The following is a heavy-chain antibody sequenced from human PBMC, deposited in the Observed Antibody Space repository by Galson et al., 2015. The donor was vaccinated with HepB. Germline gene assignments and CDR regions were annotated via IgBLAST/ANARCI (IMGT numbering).Heavy chain of an antibody. CDR3: AKDRHGYLDY. CDR2: ISYDGSNK. V-gene: IGHV3-30*18. J-gene: IGHJ4*02. Sequence: SLRLSCAASGFTFSSYGMHWIRQAPGKGLEWVAVISYDGSNKYYADSVKGRFTISRDNSKNTLYLQMNSLRAEGTAVYYCAKDRHGYLDYWGQGTLVTVSS. D-gene: IGHD2-8*01. CDR1: GFTFSSYG.